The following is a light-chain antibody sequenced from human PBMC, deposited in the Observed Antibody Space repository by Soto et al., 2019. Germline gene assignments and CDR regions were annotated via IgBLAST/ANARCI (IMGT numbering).Light chain of an antibody. CDR3: QQYGSSPIT. V-gene: IGKV3-20*01. Sequence: EIVLTQSPDTLSLSPGERATLSCRASQSVRSSYLAWYQQKPGQAPRLLIYGASSRATGIPDRFSGSGSGTDFTLSISILEPEDFAVYYCQQYGSSPITFGQGTRLEIK. CDR2: GAS. J-gene: IGKJ5*01. CDR1: QSVRSSY.